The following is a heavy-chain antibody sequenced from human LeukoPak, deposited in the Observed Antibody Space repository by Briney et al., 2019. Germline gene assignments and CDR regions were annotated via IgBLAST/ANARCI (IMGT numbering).Heavy chain of an antibody. J-gene: IGHJ4*02. V-gene: IGHV3-30*02. CDR1: TFSFSNYG. CDR2: IQYDGSDK. D-gene: IGHD5-12*01. CDR3: AKSGYSGYDPRASSDY. Sequence: GGSLRLSCAASTFSFSNYGMHWVRQVPGKGLEWLAFIQYDGSDKYYADSVKGRFTISRDNSKNTLYLQMNSLRAEDTAVYYCAKSGYSGYDPRASSDYWGQGTLVTVSS.